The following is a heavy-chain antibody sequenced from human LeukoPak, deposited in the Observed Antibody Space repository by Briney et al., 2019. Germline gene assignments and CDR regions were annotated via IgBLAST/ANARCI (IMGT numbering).Heavy chain of an antibody. D-gene: IGHD2-2*01. CDR1: GGSVTYTNYY. Sequence: SETLSLTCTVSGGSVTYTNYYWGWIRQPPGKGLQWIGVIYYNGKTYYNPSLKSRVTVAVDTSKNQFSLKLSSVTAADTAVYYCARPNLGYCSSTSCYDWFDPWGQGTLVTVSS. J-gene: IGHJ5*02. CDR2: IYYNGKT. V-gene: IGHV4-39*01. CDR3: ARPNLGYCSSTSCYDWFDP.